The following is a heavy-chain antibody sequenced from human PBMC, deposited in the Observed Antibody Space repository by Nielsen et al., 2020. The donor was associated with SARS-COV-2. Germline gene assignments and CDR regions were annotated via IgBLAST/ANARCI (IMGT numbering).Heavy chain of an antibody. D-gene: IGHD2-8*02. CDR1: GFSFSDSG. CDR3: ARDRVLENPYWYFDL. J-gene: IGHJ2*01. V-gene: IGHV3-73*01. CDR2: IRSKTHSYET. Sequence: GESLKISCAASGFSFSDSGMHWVRQASGEGLEWVGRIRSKTHSYETVYAASVRDRFTISRDDSKNTAYLQMNSLKTEDTAVYYCARDRVLENPYWYFDLWGRGTLVTVSS.